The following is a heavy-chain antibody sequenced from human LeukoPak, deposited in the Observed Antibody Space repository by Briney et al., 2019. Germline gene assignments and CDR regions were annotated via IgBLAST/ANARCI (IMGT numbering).Heavy chain of an antibody. CDR1: GGSISSYY. CDR3: ARGRQDVTMIVVVMTAVSYYLDV. Sequence: SETLSLTCTVSGGSISSYYWSWIRQPAGKGLEWIGRIYTSGSTNYNPSLKSRVTISVDTSKNQFSLELSSVTAADTAVYYCARGRQDVTMIVVVMTAVSYYLDVWGKGTTVTVS. J-gene: IGHJ6*03. V-gene: IGHV4-4*07. CDR2: IYTSGST. D-gene: IGHD3-22*01.